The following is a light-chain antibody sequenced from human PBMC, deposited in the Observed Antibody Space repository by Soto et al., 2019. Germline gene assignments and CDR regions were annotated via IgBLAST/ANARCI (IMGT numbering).Light chain of an antibody. CDR2: EVT. V-gene: IGLV2-8*01. J-gene: IGLJ1*01. Sequence: QSALTQPPSASGSPGQSVTISCTGTSNDVGGYNYVSWYQQHPGKAPKLMIYEVTKRPSGVPDRFSGSKSGNTASLTVSELQAEDEADYYCSSYAGSYRVFGTGTKLTVL. CDR3: SSYAGSYRV. CDR1: SNDVGGYNY.